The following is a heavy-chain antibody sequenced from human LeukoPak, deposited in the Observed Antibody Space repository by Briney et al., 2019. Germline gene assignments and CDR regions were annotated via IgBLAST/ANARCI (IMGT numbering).Heavy chain of an antibody. CDR1: RGTFSSYA. CDR3: ARDIRYDSSGYYYYWFDS. J-gene: IGHJ5*01. D-gene: IGHD3-22*01. Sequence: SVKVSCKASRGTFSSYAIIWVRQAPGQGLEWMGGIIPIFGTANYAQKFQGRVTISADESTSTVYMELSSLRSEDTAVYYCARDIRYDSSGYYYYWFDSWGQGTLVTVSS. CDR2: IIPIFGTA. V-gene: IGHV1-69*13.